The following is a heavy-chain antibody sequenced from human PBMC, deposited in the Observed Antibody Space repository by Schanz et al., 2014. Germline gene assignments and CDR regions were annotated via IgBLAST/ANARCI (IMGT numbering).Heavy chain of an antibody. CDR2: IKQDESER. CDR1: GFTFSTYW. V-gene: IGHV3-7*03. CDR3: ARDKGGYYPFDY. J-gene: IGHJ4*02. D-gene: IGHD3-3*01. Sequence: EVQLVESGGGLVQPGGSLRLSCAASGFTFSTYWMSWVRQAPGKGLEWVANIKQDESERSYVDSVKGRFTISRDNAKNSLYLEMTSLRGEDTAVYYCARDKGGYYPFDYWGRGTLVTVSS.